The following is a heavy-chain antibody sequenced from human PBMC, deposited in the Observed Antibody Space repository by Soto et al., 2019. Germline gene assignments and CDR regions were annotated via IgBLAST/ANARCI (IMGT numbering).Heavy chain of an antibody. V-gene: IGHV3-23*04. CDR2: ISDTGAST. CDR1: GFTFKESA. D-gene: IGHD6-19*01. CDR3: AKGRGSGLAWYFDN. Sequence: EVRLVEAGGGLKQPGGSLRLSCAASGFTFKESAMNWVRQAPGKGLEWVASISDTGASTWYAESVRGRLSISRDNSKNTLYLQVHSLRGEDTAVYYCAKGRGSGLAWYFDNWCQGTQVTVSS. J-gene: IGHJ4*02.